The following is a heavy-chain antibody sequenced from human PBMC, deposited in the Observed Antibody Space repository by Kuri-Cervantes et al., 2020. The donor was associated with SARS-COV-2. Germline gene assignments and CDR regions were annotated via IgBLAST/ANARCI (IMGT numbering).Heavy chain of an antibody. CDR2: ISSSSSYI. Sequence: GEPLKISCAASGFTFSSYSMNWVRQAPGKGLEWVSSISSSSSYIYYADSVKGRFTISRDNAKNSLYLQMNSLRAEDTAVYYCARDFGYLNSYGYDWGQGTLVTVSS. D-gene: IGHD5-18*01. J-gene: IGHJ4*02. V-gene: IGHV3-21*01. CDR1: GFTFSSYS. CDR3: ARDFGYLNSYGYD.